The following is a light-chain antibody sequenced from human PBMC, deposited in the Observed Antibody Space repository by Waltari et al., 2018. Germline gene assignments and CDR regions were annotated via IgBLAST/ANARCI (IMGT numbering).Light chain of an antibody. J-gene: IGKJ1*01. CDR2: AAS. V-gene: IGKV1-39*01. CDR3: QQSYSTLWT. Sequence: DFQMTQSPSSLSDSVGDRVTITCQASQRISSYLNWYQQKPGKAPKLLIYAASSLQSGVPSRFSGSGSGTDFTLTISSLQPEDFATYYCQQSYSTLWTFGQGTKVEIK. CDR1: QRISSY.